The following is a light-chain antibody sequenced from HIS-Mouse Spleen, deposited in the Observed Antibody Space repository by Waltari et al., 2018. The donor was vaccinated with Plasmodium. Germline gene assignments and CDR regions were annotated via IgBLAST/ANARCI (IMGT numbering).Light chain of an antibody. CDR1: ALPKQY. J-gene: IGLJ3*02. CDR3: YSTDSSGNHRV. Sequence: SYELTQPPSVSVSPGQTARITCSGDALPKQYAYWYQQKSGQAPVLVIYEDSKRPSGIPERVSGSSSGTMATLTISVAQVEDESDYYCYSTDSSGNHRVFGGGTKLTVL. V-gene: IGLV3-10*01. CDR2: EDS.